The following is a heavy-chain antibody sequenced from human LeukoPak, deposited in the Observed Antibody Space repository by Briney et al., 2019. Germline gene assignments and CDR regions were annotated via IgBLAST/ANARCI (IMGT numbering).Heavy chain of an antibody. CDR2: INPNSGAT. V-gene: IGHV1-2*06. CDR3: ARESKSGYFQH. CDR1: GYTFNGYY. J-gene: IGHJ1*01. Sequence: ASVKVSCKASGYTFNGYYIHWVRQAPGQGLEWMGRINPNSGATNFAQKFQGRVTMTRDTSISTAYMELSRLRSDDTAVYYCARESKSGYFQHWGQGTLVTVSS.